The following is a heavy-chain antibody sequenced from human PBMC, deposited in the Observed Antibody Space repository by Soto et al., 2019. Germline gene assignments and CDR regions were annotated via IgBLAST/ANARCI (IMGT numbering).Heavy chain of an antibody. D-gene: IGHD3-22*01. V-gene: IGHV4-39*01. J-gene: IGHJ6*02. Sequence: SETLSLTCTVSGGSISSRGYYWGWIRQSPGRGLEWIGTIFYSGTTYYNPSLESRITISQDTSNNQFSLKLTSVTAADTGVYYCARHYYDSSGYPAPYYHGMDVWGQGTTVTVSS. CDR3: ARHYYDSSGYPAPYYHGMDV. CDR1: GGSISSRGYY. CDR2: IFYSGTT.